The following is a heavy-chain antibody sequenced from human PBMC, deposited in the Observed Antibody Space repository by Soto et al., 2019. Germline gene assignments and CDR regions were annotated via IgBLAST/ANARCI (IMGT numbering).Heavy chain of an antibody. CDR1: GFTFSAYE. Sequence: GGSLRLSCAASGFTFSAYEMHWVRQAPRQGLEWVSYISKSGGTTYYADSVKGRFTISRDDAKNSVYLQMSSLRPEDMAVYKCVREGHYYFDYWGQGALVTVSS. V-gene: IGHV3-48*03. CDR3: VREGHYYFDY. CDR2: ISKSGGTT. J-gene: IGHJ4*02.